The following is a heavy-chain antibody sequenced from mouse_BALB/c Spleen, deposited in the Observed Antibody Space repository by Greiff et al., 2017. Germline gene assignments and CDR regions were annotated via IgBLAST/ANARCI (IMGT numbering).Heavy chain of an antibody. J-gene: IGHJ3*01. CDR2: IWAGGST. V-gene: IGHV2-9*02. CDR3: AREGVGLSGFAY. Sequence: VKVVESGPGLVAPSQSLSITCTVSGFSLTSYGVHWVRQPPGKGLEWLGVIWAGGSTNYNSALMSRLSISKDNSKSQVFLKMNSLQTDDTAMYYCAREGVGLSGFAYWGQGTLVTVSA. CDR1: GFSLTSYG.